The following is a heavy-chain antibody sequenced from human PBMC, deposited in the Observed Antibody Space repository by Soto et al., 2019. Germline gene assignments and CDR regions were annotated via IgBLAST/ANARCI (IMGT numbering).Heavy chain of an antibody. D-gene: IGHD4-4*01. CDR2: IYYSGST. J-gene: IGHJ5*02. CDR3: ARAPTHLRNWFDP. V-gene: IGHV4-31*03. CDR1: GGSISSGGYY. Sequence: SETLSLTCTVSGGSISSGGYYWSWIRQHPGKGLEWIGYIYYSGSTYYNPSLKSRVTISVDTSKNQFSLKLSSVTAADTAVYYCARAPTHLRNWFDPRGQGTLVTVSS.